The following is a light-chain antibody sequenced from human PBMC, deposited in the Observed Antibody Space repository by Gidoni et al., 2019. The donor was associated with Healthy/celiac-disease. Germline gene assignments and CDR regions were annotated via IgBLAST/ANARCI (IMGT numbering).Light chain of an antibody. J-gene: IGLJ3*02. CDR1: SSDVGSYNL. CDR2: EVS. V-gene: IGLV2-23*02. Sequence: QSALPQPASVSGSPGQSITISCTGTSSDVGSYNLVSWYQQHPGKAPKRMIYEVSKRPSGVSNRFSGSKSGNTASLTISGLQAEDEADYYCCSYAGSRVFGGGTKLTVL. CDR3: CSYAGSRV.